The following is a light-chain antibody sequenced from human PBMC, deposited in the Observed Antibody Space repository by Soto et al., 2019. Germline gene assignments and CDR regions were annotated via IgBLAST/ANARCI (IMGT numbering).Light chain of an antibody. CDR1: QSVDSSY. CDR3: QQYGTSPPLYT. Sequence: EIVLTQSPGTLSLSPGERATLSCRASQSVDSSYTAWYQQKPGQAPRLLIYGASNRATGIPDRFSGTGSGTDSTLTISRLEPEDFAVYYCQQYGTSPPLYTFGQGTKLEI. J-gene: IGKJ2*01. CDR2: GAS. V-gene: IGKV3-20*01.